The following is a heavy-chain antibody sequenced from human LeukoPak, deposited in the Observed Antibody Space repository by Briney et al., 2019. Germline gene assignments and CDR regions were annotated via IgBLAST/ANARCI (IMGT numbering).Heavy chain of an antibody. Sequence: ASVKVSCKASGYTFTGYYMHWVRQAPGQGLEWMGWINPNSGGTNYAQKFQERVTITRDMSTSTAYMELSSLRSEDTAVYYCADTLAAPGLWGQGTLVTVSS. J-gene: IGHJ4*02. D-gene: IGHD2-15*01. CDR1: GYTFTGYY. CDR2: INPNSGGT. V-gene: IGHV1-2*02. CDR3: ADTLAAPGL.